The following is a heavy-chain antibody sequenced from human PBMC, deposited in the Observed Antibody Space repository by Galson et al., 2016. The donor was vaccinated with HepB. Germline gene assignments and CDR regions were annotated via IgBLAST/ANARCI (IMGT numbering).Heavy chain of an antibody. CDR1: GFIFSNFW. CDR2: IDIDGSGI. J-gene: IGHJ4*02. D-gene: IGHD1-1*01. CDR3: TNDVGLVMFGL. Sequence: SLRLSCAVSGFIFSNFWMHWVRQAPGKGLVWVARIDIDGSGIRYAESVKGRFTISRDNSKNTLDLQMNSLRAEDTAVYYCTNDVGLVMFGLWGRGTLVTVSS. V-gene: IGHV3-74*01.